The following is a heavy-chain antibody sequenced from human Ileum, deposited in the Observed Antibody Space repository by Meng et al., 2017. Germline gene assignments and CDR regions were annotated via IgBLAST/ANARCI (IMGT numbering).Heavy chain of an antibody. D-gene: IGHD6-19*01. CDR2: IYYSGSA. Sequence: QLLVSRPGPGCRSPTRTVSLPCSVFGCSGSSGSYYWSWIRQPPGKGLEWIGYIYYSGSAHYNPSLKSRVTMSVDTSKNQFSLELNSVTTADTAMYYCAYRLAVAPQDWYFDVWGRGTLVTVSS. CDR3: AYRLAVAPQDWYFDV. CDR1: GCSGSSGSYY. J-gene: IGHJ2*01. V-gene: IGHV4-61*01.